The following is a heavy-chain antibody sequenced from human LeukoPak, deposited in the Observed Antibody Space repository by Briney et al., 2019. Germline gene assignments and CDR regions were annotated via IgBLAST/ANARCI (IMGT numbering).Heavy chain of an antibody. V-gene: IGHV3-48*03. CDR3: ARSVQWLPY. CDR2: ISGSGTTI. Sequence: GGSLRLAWVASGFTVSSYEMNWLRQSPGKGLEWVSYISGSGTTIYYADSVKGRFTISRDNAKNSLYLQMNSLRAEDTAVYYCARSVQWLPYWGQGTLVTVS. J-gene: IGHJ4*02. D-gene: IGHD6-19*01. CDR1: GFTVSSYE.